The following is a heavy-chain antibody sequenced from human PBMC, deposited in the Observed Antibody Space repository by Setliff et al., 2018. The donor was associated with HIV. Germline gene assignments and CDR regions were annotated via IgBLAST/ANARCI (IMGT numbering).Heavy chain of an antibody. D-gene: IGHD3-10*01. Sequence: ASVKVSCKASGFTFTSYAMHWVRQAPGQRLEWMGWINAGNGNTKYSQKFQGRVTITRDMSTSTAYMELSSLRSEDTAVYYCAAAGVSGSGSLPHYYYYYGMDVWGQGTTVTVSS. CDR2: INAGNGNT. J-gene: IGHJ6*02. CDR1: GFTFTSYA. V-gene: IGHV1-3*01. CDR3: AAAGVSGSGSLPHYYYYYGMDV.